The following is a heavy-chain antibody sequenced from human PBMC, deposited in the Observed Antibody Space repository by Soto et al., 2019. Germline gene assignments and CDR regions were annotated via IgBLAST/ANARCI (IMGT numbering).Heavy chain of an antibody. D-gene: IGHD5-12*01. Sequence: SETLSLTCAVYGGSFSGYYWSWIRQPPGKGLEWIGEINHSGSTNYNPSLKSRVTISVDTSKNQFSLKLSFVTAADPALFYFARGRLEMATITGSYYFDYWGQGTLVNVSS. CDR2: INHSGST. CDR3: ARGRLEMATITGSYYFDY. CDR1: GGSFSGYY. J-gene: IGHJ4*02. V-gene: IGHV4-34*01.